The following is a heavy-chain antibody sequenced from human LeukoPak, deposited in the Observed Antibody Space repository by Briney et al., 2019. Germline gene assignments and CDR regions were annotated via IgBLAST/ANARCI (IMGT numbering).Heavy chain of an antibody. Sequence: SETLSLTCTVSGGSISSYYWNWIRQAPGKGLEWIGYIYNRGSANYNPSLKSRVTISVDTSKNQFSLRLSSVTAADTAVYYCARDPESNAFDVWGQGTTVTVSS. J-gene: IGHJ3*01. D-gene: IGHD5/OR15-5a*01. CDR2: IYNRGSA. CDR1: GGSISSYY. CDR3: ARDPESNAFDV. V-gene: IGHV4-59*01.